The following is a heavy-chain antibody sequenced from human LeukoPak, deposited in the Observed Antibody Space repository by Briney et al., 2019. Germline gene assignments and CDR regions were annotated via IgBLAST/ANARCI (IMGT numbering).Heavy chain of an antibody. V-gene: IGHV4-31*03. D-gene: IGHD4-23*01. CDR2: IYYSGST. J-gene: IGHJ6*02. Sequence: SETLSLTCTVSGGSISSGGYYWSWIRQHPGKGLEWIGYIYYSGSTCYNPSLKSRVTISVDTSKNQSSLKLSSVTAADTAVYYCARVPDRWYYYGMDVWGQGTTVTVSS. CDR1: GGSISSGGYY. CDR3: ARVPDRWYYYGMDV.